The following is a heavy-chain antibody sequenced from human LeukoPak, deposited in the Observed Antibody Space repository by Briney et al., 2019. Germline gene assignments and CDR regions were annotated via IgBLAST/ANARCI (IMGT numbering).Heavy chain of an antibody. CDR2: TKNKANRYTT. D-gene: IGHD1-26*01. Sequence: GGSLRLSCAASGFTVSDHYMDWVRQAPGKGLEWVGRTKNKANRYTTEYAASGTGRFTISRDNSKNSLYLQMNSLKTEDTAVYYCAREVVGATEFDYWGQGTLVTVSS. J-gene: IGHJ4*02. V-gene: IGHV3-72*01. CDR3: AREVVGATEFDY. CDR1: GFTVSDHY.